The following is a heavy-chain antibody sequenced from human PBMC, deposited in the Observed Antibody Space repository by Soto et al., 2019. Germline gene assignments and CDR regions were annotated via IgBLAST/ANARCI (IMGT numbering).Heavy chain of an antibody. V-gene: IGHV4-34*01. D-gene: IGHD3-9*01. CDR1: GGSFSGYY. Sequence: QVQLQQWGAGLLKPSETLSLTCAVYGGSFSGYYWSWIRQPPGKGLEWIGEINHSGSTNYNPSLKSRVTISVDTSKNQFSLKLSSVTAADTAVYYCARFRLGFRHGVDYWGQGTLVTVSS. CDR2: INHSGST. CDR3: ARFRLGFRHGVDY. J-gene: IGHJ4*02.